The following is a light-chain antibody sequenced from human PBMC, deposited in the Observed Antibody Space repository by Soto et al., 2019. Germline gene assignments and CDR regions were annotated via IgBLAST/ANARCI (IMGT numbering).Light chain of an antibody. Sequence: DIQMTQSPSPLSASVGDRVTITCRASQSVSSYLNWCQQKPGKAPNLLIYGASSLQSGVPSRFSGSGSGTDFTLTISSLQPEDFATYYCQQYNSYSPTFGQGTKVDIK. CDR2: GAS. CDR1: QSVSSY. CDR3: QQYNSYSPT. J-gene: IGKJ1*01. V-gene: IGKV1-39*01.